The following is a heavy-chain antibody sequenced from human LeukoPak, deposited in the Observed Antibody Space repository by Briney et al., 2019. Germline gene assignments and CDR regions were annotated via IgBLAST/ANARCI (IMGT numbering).Heavy chain of an antibody. D-gene: IGHD3-3*01. J-gene: IGHJ5*02. CDR2: INPSGGST. CDR3: ARARRGGSDQQLSPSGRSGYYP. V-gene: IGHV1-46*01. CDR1: GYTFTSYY. Sequence: GASVKVSCKASGYTFTSYYMHWVRQAPGQGLEWMGIINPSGGSTSYAQKFQGRVTMTRDTSTSTVYMELSSLRSEDTAVYYCARARRGGSDQQLSPSGRSGYYPWGQGTLVTVSS.